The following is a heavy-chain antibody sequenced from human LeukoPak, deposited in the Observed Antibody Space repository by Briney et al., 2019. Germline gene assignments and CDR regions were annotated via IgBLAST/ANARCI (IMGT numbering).Heavy chain of an antibody. CDR1: GVTFSSYA. D-gene: IGHD1-26*01. CDR3: ARDKISGSSGGSNRVEVDF. CDR2: IIPILGIA. V-gene: IGHV1-69*04. Sequence: GASLKLSCAASGVTFSSYAISWVRQAPGQGLEWMGRIIPILGIANYAQNFKGRVAITADKSTSTTYLELRIMRSEDTAVYYCARDKISGSSGGSNRVEVDFEGWGNRVTVS. J-gene: IGHJ4*02.